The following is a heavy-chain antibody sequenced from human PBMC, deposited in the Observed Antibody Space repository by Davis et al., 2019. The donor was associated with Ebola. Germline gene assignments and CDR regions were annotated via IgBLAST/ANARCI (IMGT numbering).Heavy chain of an antibody. CDR3: AKNDFCSGGRCRNWFDP. CDR1: GGSFGDYY. J-gene: IGHJ5*02. D-gene: IGHD2-15*01. V-gene: IGHV4-34*01. CDR2: INQNGVT. Sequence: MPSETLSLTCAVSGGSFGDYYWSWIRQSPEKGLEWIGEINQNGVTNYNPSLRGRVTILVDTSKNQFSLKVTLVTAADTAVYFCAKNDFCSGGRCRNWFDPWGQGTLVTVSS.